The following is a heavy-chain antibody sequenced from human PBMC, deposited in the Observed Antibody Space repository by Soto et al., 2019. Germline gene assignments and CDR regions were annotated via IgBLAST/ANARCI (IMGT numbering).Heavy chain of an antibody. CDR1: GFTFSTYA. V-gene: IGHV3-23*01. CDR2: ISASGGST. CDR3: AKDRYSSGWDAFDI. J-gene: IGHJ3*02. Sequence: SLRLSCAASGFTFSTYAMSWVRQGPGKGLEWVSAISASGGSTDYADSVRGRLTISRDNSKNTLYLQMNSLRAEDTAVYFCAKDRYSSGWDAFDIWGQGTMVTVSS. D-gene: IGHD6-19*01.